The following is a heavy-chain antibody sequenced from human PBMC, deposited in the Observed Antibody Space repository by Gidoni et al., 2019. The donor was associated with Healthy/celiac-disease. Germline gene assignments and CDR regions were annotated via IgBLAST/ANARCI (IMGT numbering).Heavy chain of an antibody. J-gene: IGHJ4*02. Sequence: EVQLLESGGGLVQPGGSVRPAGPASGFTIGSYAMGWVRQAPGKWLEWVSAISGSGGSTYYADSVKGRFTISRDNSKNTLYLQMNSLRAEDTAVYYCAKDPSSGWSFADYWGQGTLVTVSS. CDR3: AKDPSSGWSFADY. V-gene: IGHV3-23*01. CDR1: GFTIGSYA. D-gene: IGHD6-19*01. CDR2: ISGSGGST.